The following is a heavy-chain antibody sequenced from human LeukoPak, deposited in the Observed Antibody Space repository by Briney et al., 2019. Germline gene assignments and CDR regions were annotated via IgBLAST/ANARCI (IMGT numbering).Heavy chain of an antibody. CDR1: GFTFSSYA. CDR2: ISSSGTTV. J-gene: IGHJ4*02. CDR3: ARALPIDY. V-gene: IGHV3-48*03. Sequence: GGTPRLSCAASGFTFSSYALNWVRQAPGKGLEWVSYISSSGTTVYCADSVKGRFTISRDNAENSLYLQMNSLRAEDTAVYYCARALPIDYWGQGTLVTVSP.